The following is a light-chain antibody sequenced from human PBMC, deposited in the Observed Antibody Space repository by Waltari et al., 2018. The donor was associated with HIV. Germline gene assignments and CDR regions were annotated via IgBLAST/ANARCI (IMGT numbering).Light chain of an antibody. CDR3: TSYTTSDTLR. J-gene: IGLJ3*02. CDR1: SSALVLDNL. CDR2: EVS. V-gene: IGLV2-14*03. Sequence: HSSLTHPPSGSGSPGHQATSPAPGPSSALVLDNLFPWYQQYPGKAPTLIIYEVSSRPSGVSDRFSGSKSGNTASLTIAGLQNEDEADYFCTSYTTSDTLRFGGGTKVTVL.